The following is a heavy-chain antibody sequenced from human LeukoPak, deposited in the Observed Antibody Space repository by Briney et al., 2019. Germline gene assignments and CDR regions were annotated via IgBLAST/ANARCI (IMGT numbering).Heavy chain of an antibody. CDR1: GGSFSGYY. J-gene: IGHJ6*04. CDR2: INHSGSN. CDR3: ARVGRWFGELVGYYYYYGMYV. Sequence: SETLSLTCAVYGGSFSGYYWSWIRQPPGKGLEWIGEINHSGSNNYNPSLTSRVTISVDTSKNQFSLKLSSVTAADTAVYYCARVGRWFGELVGYYYYYGMYVWGKGTTVTVSS. V-gene: IGHV4-34*01. D-gene: IGHD3-10*01.